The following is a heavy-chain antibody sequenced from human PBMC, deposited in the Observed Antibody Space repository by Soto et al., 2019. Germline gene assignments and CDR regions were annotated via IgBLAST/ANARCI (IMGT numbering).Heavy chain of an antibody. CDR1: GYIFTSYG. V-gene: IGHV1-18*01. J-gene: IGHJ4*02. Sequence: QAHLVQSGPEVEKPGASVKVSCKGSGYIFTSYGIAWVRQAPGQGLEWMGWISAHNGKTEYAQKFQGRVTVTRDTSTSTAYLELRSLRSDDTALYYCARGRYGDYWGQGAVVTVSS. CDR3: ARGRYGDY. D-gene: IGHD4-17*01. CDR2: ISAHNGKT.